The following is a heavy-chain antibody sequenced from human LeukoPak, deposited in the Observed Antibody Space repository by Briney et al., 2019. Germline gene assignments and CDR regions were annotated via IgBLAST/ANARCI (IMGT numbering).Heavy chain of an antibody. CDR3: ARDPPMYYYDEPGSRDAFDI. D-gene: IGHD3-22*01. CDR1: RFTFSNYA. J-gene: IGHJ3*02. CDR2: ISASAGTT. V-gene: IGHV3-23*01. Sequence: PGGSLRLSCAASRFTFSNYAMTWVRQTPGKGLEWVSAISASAGTTYYADSVKGRFTISRDNSKNTLYLQMNSLRAEDTAVYYCARDPPMYYYDEPGSRDAFDIWGQGTMVTVSS.